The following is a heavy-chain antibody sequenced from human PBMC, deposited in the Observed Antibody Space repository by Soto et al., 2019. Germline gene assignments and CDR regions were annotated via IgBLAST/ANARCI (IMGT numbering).Heavy chain of an antibody. CDR3: ARLARDSSGYSLVWFNP. CDR2: IYYSGST. J-gene: IGHJ5*02. V-gene: IGHV4-39*01. D-gene: IGHD3-22*01. Sequence: SETLSLTCTVSGGSISSSSYYWGWIRQPPGKGLEWIGSIYYSGSTYYNPSLKSRVTISVDTSKNQFSLKLSSVTAADTAVYYCARLARDSSGYSLVWFNPWGQGTLVTVSS. CDR1: GGSISSSSYY.